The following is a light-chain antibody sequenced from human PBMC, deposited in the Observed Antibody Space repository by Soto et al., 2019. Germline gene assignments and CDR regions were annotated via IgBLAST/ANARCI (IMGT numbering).Light chain of an antibody. CDR2: HNF. J-gene: IGLJ2*01. V-gene: IGLV1-44*01. CDR1: SSNIGNNA. CDR3: QSYDTFLSAVV. Sequence: QSVLTQPPSASGSPGQRVIISCSGSSSNIGNNAVNWYQHLPGTSPKLLIQHNFNRPSGVPDRFSGSKSGTSASLTITGLQAGDEAYYYCQSYDTFLSAVVFGGGTQLTVL.